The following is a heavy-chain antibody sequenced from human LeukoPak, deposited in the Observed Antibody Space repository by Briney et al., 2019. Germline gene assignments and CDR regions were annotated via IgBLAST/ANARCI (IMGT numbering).Heavy chain of an antibody. CDR3: ARDRRYEYPPTGYYYGMDV. CDR2: IYYSGST. J-gene: IGHJ6*02. CDR1: GGSITSGDNY. D-gene: IGHD5-12*01. V-gene: IGHV4-31*03. Sequence: PSQTLSLTCTASGGSITSGDNYWTWIRQHPGKGLEWIGYIYYSGSTYYNPSLKSRVTISVDTSENQFSLKLTSVTAADTAVYYCARDRRYEYPPTGYYYGMDVWGQGTTVTVSS.